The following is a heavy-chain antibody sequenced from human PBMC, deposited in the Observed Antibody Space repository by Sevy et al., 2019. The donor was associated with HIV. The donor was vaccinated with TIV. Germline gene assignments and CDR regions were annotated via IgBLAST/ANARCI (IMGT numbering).Heavy chain of an antibody. CDR2: IWYDGGSK. CDR3: ARDKLLPVMVTMVRGALSYYFDY. V-gene: IGHV3-33*01. CDR1: GLTFSSYG. Sequence: GGSLRLSCAASGLTFSSYGMHWVRQAPGTGLEWVALIWYDGGSKYYADSVKGRFTISRDNSKNTLFLQMNSLRAEDTAVYYCARDKLLPVMVTMVRGALSYYFDYWGQGTLVTVSS. D-gene: IGHD3-10*01. J-gene: IGHJ4*02.